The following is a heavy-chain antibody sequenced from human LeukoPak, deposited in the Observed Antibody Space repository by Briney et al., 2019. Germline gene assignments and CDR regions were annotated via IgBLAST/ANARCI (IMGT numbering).Heavy chain of an antibody. CDR1: GFAFSDYY. V-gene: IGHV3-11*01. D-gene: IGHD6-19*01. Sequence: GGSLSLSCAGSGFAFSDYYMTWIRQAPGRGLEFISYISGSGNSIVYADSVKGRFTISRDNAKNSLYLQMNSLRDEDTAVYYCAREPRLAVYWGQGTLVTVSS. J-gene: IGHJ4*02. CDR3: AREPRLAVY. CDR2: ISGSGNSI.